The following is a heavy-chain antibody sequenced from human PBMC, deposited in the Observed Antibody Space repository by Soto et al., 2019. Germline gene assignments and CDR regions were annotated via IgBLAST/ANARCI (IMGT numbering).Heavy chain of an antibody. CDR3: AKASNDFWLQDHFDY. CDR1: GFTFDDYA. J-gene: IGHJ4*02. Sequence: GGSLRLSCAASGFTFDDYAMHWVRQAPGKGLEWVSGISWNSGSIGYADSVKGRFTISRDNAKNSLYLQMNSLRAEDTALYYCAKASNDFWLQDHFDYWGQGTLVTVSS. V-gene: IGHV3-9*01. D-gene: IGHD3-3*01. CDR2: ISWNSGSI.